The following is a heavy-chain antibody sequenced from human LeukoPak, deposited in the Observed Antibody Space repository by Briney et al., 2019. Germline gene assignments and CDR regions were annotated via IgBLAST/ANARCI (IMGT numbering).Heavy chain of an antibody. CDR2: ISYDGSNK. Sequence: GRSLRLSCAASGFTFSSYGMHWVRQAPGKGLEWVAVISYDGSNKYYADSVKGRFTISRDNSKNTLYLQMNSLRAEDTAVYYCAKENIAARPDYYYYYGMDVWGQETTVTVSS. D-gene: IGHD6-6*01. V-gene: IGHV3-30*18. CDR3: AKENIAARPDYYYYYGMDV. J-gene: IGHJ6*02. CDR1: GFTFSSYG.